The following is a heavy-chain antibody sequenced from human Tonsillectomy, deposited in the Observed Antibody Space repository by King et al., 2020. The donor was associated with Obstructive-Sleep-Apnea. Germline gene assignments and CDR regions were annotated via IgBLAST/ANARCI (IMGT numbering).Heavy chain of an antibody. Sequence: QLVQSGAEVKKPGASVKVSCEASGYTFTKYGISWVRQAPGQGLEWMGWITTYNDNTNYAQNLQGRVTMTTDKSTSTAYMELRSRKSDDTAVYYLARDLSRELYDYWGQGTLVTVSS. CDR1: GYTFTKYG. V-gene: IGHV1-18*01. J-gene: IGHJ4*02. D-gene: IGHD1-26*01. CDR2: ITTYNDNT. CDR3: ARDLSRELYDY.